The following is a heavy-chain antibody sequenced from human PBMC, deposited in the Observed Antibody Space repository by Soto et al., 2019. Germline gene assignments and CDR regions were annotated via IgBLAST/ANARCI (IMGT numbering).Heavy chain of an antibody. V-gene: IGHV3-30*03. CDR2: ISNDGSNK. Sequence: GGSLRLSCAASGFSFSTYGMHWVRQAPGKGLEWVAFISNDGSNKYYADSVKGRFTISRDNAKNTLHLQMNSLRAEDTAVYYCARGGSGPNGYYYYYGMDVWGQGTTVTVSS. CDR3: ARGGSGPNGYYYYYGMDV. J-gene: IGHJ6*02. D-gene: IGHD3-10*01. CDR1: GFSFSTYG.